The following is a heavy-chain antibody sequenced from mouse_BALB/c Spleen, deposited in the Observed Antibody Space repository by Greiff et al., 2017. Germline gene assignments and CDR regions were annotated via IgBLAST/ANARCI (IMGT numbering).Heavy chain of an antibody. CDR1: GFTFSSYA. CDR2: ISSGGSYT. J-gene: IGHJ2*01. CDR3: ARRGGNYPYYFDY. V-gene: IGHV5-9-3*01. Sequence: EVKLVESGGGLVKPGGSLKLSCAASGFTFSSYAMSWVRQTPEKRLEWVATISSGGSYTYYPDSVKGRFTISRDNAKNTLYLQMSSLRSEDTAMYYCARRGGNYPYYFDYWGQGTTLTVSS. D-gene: IGHD2-1*01.